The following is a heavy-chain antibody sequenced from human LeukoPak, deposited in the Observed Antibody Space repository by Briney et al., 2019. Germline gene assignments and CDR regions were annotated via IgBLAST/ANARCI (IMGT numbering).Heavy chain of an antibody. Sequence: SETLSLTCTVSGGSISSSSYYWSWIRQPPGKGLEWIGEINHSGSTNYNPSLKSRVTISVDTSKNQFSLKLSSVTAADTAVYYCARLPRRVGYCSGGSCRGYYYGMDVWGQGTTVTVSS. CDR1: GGSISSSSYY. J-gene: IGHJ6*02. CDR2: INHSGST. D-gene: IGHD2-15*01. CDR3: ARLPRRVGYCSGGSCRGYYYGMDV. V-gene: IGHV4-39*07.